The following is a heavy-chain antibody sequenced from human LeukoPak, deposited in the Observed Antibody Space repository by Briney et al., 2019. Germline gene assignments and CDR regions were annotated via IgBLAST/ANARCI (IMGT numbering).Heavy chain of an antibody. Sequence: SETLSLTCTVSGYSISSGYYWGWIRQPPGKGLEWIGSIYHSGSTYYNPSLKSRVTISVDTSKNQFSLKLSSVTAADTAVYYCASYGRGRSSSSRGVGAFDIWGQGTMVTVSS. CDR1: GYSISSGYY. V-gene: IGHV4-38-2*02. D-gene: IGHD6-6*01. CDR3: ASYGRGRSSSSRGVGAFDI. CDR2: IYHSGST. J-gene: IGHJ3*02.